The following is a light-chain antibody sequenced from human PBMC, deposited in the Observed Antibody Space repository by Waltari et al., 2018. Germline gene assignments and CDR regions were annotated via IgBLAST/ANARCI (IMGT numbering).Light chain of an antibody. V-gene: IGLV5-45*01. J-gene: IGLJ3*02. CDR1: SGINLGTYR. CDR3: MIWHSTAWV. Sequence: QAVLTQPASLSASPGASASLPCPLPSGINLGTYRIYWFQQKPGSPPQSLLRYRSDSDTHQGSGVPSRFSGSKDGSAKAGIVLVSGLQSEDEAYYYCMIWHSTAWVFGGGTKLTVL. CDR2: YRSDSDT.